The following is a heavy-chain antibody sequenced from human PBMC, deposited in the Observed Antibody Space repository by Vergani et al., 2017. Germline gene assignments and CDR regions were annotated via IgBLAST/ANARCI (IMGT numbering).Heavy chain of an antibody. J-gene: IGHJ6*02. CDR3: ARALVQWVRGTLSNDYGMDV. D-gene: IGHD3-10*01. V-gene: IGHV1-69*13. CDR2: IITFFGTT. Sequence: QVQLVQSGAEVKKPGSSVKVSCKASGGPFKNSAFSWVRQVPGQGLEWMGRIITFFGTTDYAQKFQGRFTIIADEFTKTVDMQLSNLRSEDTAVYYCARALVQWVRGTLSNDYGMDVWGQGTTVTVSS. CDR1: GGPFKNSA.